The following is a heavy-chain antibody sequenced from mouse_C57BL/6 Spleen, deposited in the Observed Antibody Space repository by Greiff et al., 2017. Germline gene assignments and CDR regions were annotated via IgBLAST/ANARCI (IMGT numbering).Heavy chain of an antibody. J-gene: IGHJ3*01. Sequence: VQLQQSGPELVKPGASVKISCKASGYAFSSSWMNWVKQRPGKGLEWIGRIYPGDGDTNYNGKFKGKATLTADKSSSTAYMQLSSLTSEDSAVYFGASGSWFAYWGQGTLVTVSA. CDR3: ASGSWFAY. V-gene: IGHV1-82*01. CDR2: IYPGDGDT. CDR1: GYAFSSSW.